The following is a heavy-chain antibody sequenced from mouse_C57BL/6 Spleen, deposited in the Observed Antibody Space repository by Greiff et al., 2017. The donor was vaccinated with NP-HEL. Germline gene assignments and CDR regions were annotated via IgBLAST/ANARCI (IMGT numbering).Heavy chain of an antibody. J-gene: IGHJ1*03. V-gene: IGHV5-12*01. CDR3: ARQRYMYFDV. CDR2: ISNGGGST. D-gene: IGHD1-3*01. CDR1: GFTFSDYY. Sequence: EVQLQESGGGLVQPGGSLKLSCAASGFTFSDYYMYWVRQTPEKRLEWVAYISNGGGSTYYPDTVKGRFTISRDNAKNTLYLQMSRLKSEDTAMYYCARQRYMYFDVWGTGTTVTVSS.